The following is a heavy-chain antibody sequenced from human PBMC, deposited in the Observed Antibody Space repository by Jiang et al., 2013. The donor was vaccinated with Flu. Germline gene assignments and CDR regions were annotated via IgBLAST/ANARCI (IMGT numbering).Heavy chain of an antibody. CDR3: VRLESASYLDY. Sequence: QTLSLTCDISGDSVSSNSAAWIWIRQSPSRGLEWLGRTYYRSKWYNDYAISVKSRITIIPDTSKNQVSLHLNSVAPEDTAVYYCVRLESASYLDYWGKGILVTVSS. D-gene: IGHD3-3*01. CDR2: TYYRSKWYN. J-gene: IGHJ4*02. V-gene: IGHV6-1*01. CDR1: GDSVSSNSAA.